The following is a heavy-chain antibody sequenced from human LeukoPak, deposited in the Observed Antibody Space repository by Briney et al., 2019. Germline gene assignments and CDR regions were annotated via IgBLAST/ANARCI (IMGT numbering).Heavy chain of an antibody. CDR3: ARAPSAADY. D-gene: IGHD6-25*01. V-gene: IGHV3-48*04. Sequence: GGSLRLSCAASGFTFSSYSMNWVRQAPGKGLEWVSYISSSGSTIYYADSVKGRFTISRDNAKNSLYLQMNSLRAEDTAVYYCARAPSAADYWGQGTLVTVSS. J-gene: IGHJ4*02. CDR1: GFTFSSYS. CDR2: ISSSGSTI.